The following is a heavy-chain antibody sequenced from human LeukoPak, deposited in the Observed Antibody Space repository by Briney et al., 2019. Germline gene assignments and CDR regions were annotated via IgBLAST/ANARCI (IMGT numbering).Heavy chain of an antibody. CDR2: ISSSSSYI. CDR3: ARLLSSSSGAYFDY. V-gene: IGHV3-21*01. Sequence: GGSLRLSCAASRFTFSSYSMNWVRQAPGKGLEWVSSISSSSSYIYYADSVKGRFTISRGNAKNSLYLQMNSLRAEDTAVYYCARLLSSSSGAYFDYWGQGTLVTVSS. CDR1: RFTFSSYS. J-gene: IGHJ4*02. D-gene: IGHD6-6*01.